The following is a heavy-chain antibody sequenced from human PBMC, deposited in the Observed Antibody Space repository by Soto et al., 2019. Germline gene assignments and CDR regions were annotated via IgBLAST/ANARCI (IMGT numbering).Heavy chain of an antibody. J-gene: IGHJ4*02. CDR2: INHSGST. CDR3: ARFQRWLQLGIFDY. D-gene: IGHD5-12*01. V-gene: IGHV4-34*01. CDR1: GGSFSGYY. Sequence: LSLTCAVYGGSFSGYYWSWIRQPPGKGLEWIGEINHSGSTNYNPSLKSRVTISVDTSKNQFSLKLSSVTAADTAVYYCARFQRWLQLGIFDYWGQGTLVTVSS.